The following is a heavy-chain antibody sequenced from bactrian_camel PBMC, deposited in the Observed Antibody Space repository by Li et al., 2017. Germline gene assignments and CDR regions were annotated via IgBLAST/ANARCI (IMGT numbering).Heavy chain of an antibody. CDR2: LDSDGEI. J-gene: IGHJ4*01. Sequence: VQLVESGGDSVQAGGSPRLSCAASGHSLSDYCMAWFRQAPGKEREGVAALDSDGEITYADSVKGRFALSQDNSKRTLYLQMNDLKPEDTATYYCGVRGGTYCVEYLARGDGSYWGQGTQVTV. CDR3: GVRGGTYCVEYLARGDGSY. CDR1: GHSLSDYC. V-gene: IGHV3S67*01. D-gene: IGHD7*01.